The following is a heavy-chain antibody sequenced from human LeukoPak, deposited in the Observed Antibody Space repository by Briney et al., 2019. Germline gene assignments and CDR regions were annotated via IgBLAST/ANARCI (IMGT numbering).Heavy chain of an antibody. Sequence: PSETLSLTCTVSAGSISSNGYYWGWIRQPPGKGLEWIGSFYYTESTFYSPSLKSRVTISVDTSKNQFSLKLSSVTAADTAVYYCARGDSGWYLGLGFDYWGQGTLVTVSS. CDR1: AGSISSNGYY. V-gene: IGHV4-39*01. CDR2: FYYTEST. J-gene: IGHJ4*02. D-gene: IGHD6-19*01. CDR3: ARGDSGWYLGLGFDY.